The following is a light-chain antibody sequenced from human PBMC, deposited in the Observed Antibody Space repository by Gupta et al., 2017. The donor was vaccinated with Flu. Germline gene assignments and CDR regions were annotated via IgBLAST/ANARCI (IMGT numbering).Light chain of an antibody. J-gene: IGKJ4*01. CDR3: QQSNTRPRALT. V-gene: IGKV3-15*01. CDR1: HSVSTN. Sequence: EIEMTQSPATLSVSPGESVTLSCRASHSVSTNVAWYQQKRGQAPRLLIYTASTRATGIPARFSGSGSATEFTLTISSLQSEDFGVYYCQQSNTRPRALTFGGGTRVEIK. CDR2: TAS.